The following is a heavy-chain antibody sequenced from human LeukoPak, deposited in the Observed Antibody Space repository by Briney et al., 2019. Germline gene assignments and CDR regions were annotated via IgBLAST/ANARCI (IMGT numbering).Heavy chain of an antibody. CDR1: GYTFTHFY. CDR3: ARDLNPQSIGMRAFDI. CDR2: INPTTGST. J-gene: IGHJ3*02. V-gene: IGHV1-46*01. Sequence: ASVKVSCKASGYTFTHFYLHWVRQAPGQGLEWMGIINPTTGSTTYAQKLQGRVTMTRDMSTSTVYMELSSLRSEDTAVYFCARDLNPQSIGMRAFDIWGQGTMVTASS. D-gene: IGHD1-14*01.